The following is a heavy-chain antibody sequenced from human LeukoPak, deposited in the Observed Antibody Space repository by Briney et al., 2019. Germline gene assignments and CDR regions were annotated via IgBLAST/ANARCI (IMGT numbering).Heavy chain of an antibody. CDR2: IYYTGST. D-gene: IGHD3-22*01. J-gene: IGHJ3*02. Sequence: PSETLSLTCTVSGGSISSRTYYWGWIRQPPGKGLEWIGSIYYTGSTFYNPSLKSRVTISVDTSKNQFSMKLSSVTAADAAVYYCARDYDSSGYEAFDIWGQGTMVTVSS. V-gene: IGHV4-39*07. CDR1: GGSISSRTYY. CDR3: ARDYDSSGYEAFDI.